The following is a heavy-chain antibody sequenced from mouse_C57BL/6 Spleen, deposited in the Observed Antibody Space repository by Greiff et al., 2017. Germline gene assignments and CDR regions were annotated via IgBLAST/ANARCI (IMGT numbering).Heavy chain of an antibody. CDR2: IYPGDGDA. Sequence: QVQLQQSGAELVKPGASVKISCKASGYAFSSYWMNWVKQRPGKGLEWIGQIYPGDGDANYNGKFKGKATLTADKSSSTAYMQLSSLTSEDSAVYFCARHYDYDWFAYWGQGTLVTVSA. V-gene: IGHV1-80*01. D-gene: IGHD2-4*01. CDR3: ARHYDYDWFAY. J-gene: IGHJ3*01. CDR1: GYAFSSYW.